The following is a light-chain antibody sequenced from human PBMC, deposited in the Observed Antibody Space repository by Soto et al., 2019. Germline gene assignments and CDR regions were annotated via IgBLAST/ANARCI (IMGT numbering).Light chain of an antibody. CDR2: DVS. CDR1: SSDVGAYNY. V-gene: IGLV2-14*01. Sequence: QSALPQPASVSGSPGQSITISCTGTSSDVGAYNYVSWFQQYPGKAPKLMIYDVSNRPSGVSNRFSGSKSGNTASLTISGLQAEDEVDYYCGSYTSSSTYVFGTGTKLTAL. CDR3: GSYTSSSTYV. J-gene: IGLJ1*01.